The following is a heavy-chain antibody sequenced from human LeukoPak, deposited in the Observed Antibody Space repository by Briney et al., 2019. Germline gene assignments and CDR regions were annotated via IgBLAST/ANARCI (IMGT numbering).Heavy chain of an antibody. D-gene: IGHD3-16*02. CDR2: ISAYNGNT. CDR1: GYTFTSYG. CDR3: AREKPVKGYYYYYGMDV. J-gene: IGHJ6*02. V-gene: IGHV1-18*01. Sequence: ASVKVSGKASGYTFTSYGISWVRQAPGQGLEWMGRISAYNGNTNYAQKLQGRVTMTTDTSTSTAYMELRSLRSGDTAVYYCAREKPVKGYYYYYGMDVWGQGTTVTVSS.